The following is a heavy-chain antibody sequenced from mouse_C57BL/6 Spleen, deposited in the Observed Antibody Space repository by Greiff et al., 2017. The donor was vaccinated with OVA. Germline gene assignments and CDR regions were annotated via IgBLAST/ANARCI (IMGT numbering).Heavy chain of an antibody. D-gene: IGHD2-4*01. CDR2: ISDGGSYN. Sequence: VTLVASLCCFLPPVWSLQLSCAASGFTFSSYAMSWVRQTPEKRLEWVATISDGGSYNYYPDNVKGRFTISRDNDKNNLYLQMSHLKSEDTAMYYCARGGIGLHYDYDEGSLFAYWGQGTLVTVSA. CDR1: GFTFSSYA. CDR3: ARGGIGLHYDYDEGSLFAY. J-gene: IGHJ3*01. V-gene: IGHV5-4*03.